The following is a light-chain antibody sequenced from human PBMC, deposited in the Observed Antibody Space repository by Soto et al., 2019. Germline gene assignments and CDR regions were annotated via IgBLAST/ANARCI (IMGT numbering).Light chain of an antibody. CDR2: GAS. CDR1: QNVLYSSNNKNF. J-gene: IGKJ1*01. CDR3: QRYDSFRT. V-gene: IGKV4-1*01. Sequence: DLVKTQPPHSLAVSLGEMATINGKSIQNVLYSSNNKNFLAWYQQKPGQAPRLLIYGASNRATGIPDRFSGSGSGTDFTLTITRLEPEDFAMYYCQRYDSFRTFGQGTKVDIK.